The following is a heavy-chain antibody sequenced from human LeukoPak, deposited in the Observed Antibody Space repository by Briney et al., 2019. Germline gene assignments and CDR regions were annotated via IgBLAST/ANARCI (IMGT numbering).Heavy chain of an antibody. J-gene: IGHJ5*02. CDR2: IKHDSSEI. CDR3: AKRDFFGDYFWFDP. Sequence: GGSLRLSCAASGFIFRSDWMSWVRQAPGKGLEWVANIKHDSSEIKYVDSLRGRFTVSRDNANNSLYLQMDNLRVEDTAMYFCAKRDFFGDYFWFDPRGQGTLVIVSS. D-gene: IGHD4-17*01. V-gene: IGHV3-7*01. CDR1: GFIFRSDW.